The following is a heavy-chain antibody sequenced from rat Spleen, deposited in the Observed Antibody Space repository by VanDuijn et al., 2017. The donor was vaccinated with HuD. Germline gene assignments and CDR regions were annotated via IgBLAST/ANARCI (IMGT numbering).Heavy chain of an antibody. CDR2: IKAKSNNYAT. CDR1: GFTFSTAW. D-gene: IGHD1-11*01. V-gene: IGHV6-6*01. CDR3: AGGPFYFDY. J-gene: IGHJ2*01. Sequence: EVQVLASGGGLVQPGNSLKLSCATSGFTFSTAWMYWYRQFPEKRLEWVARIKAKSNNYATDYTESVKGRFTISRDDSKSSIYLQMNNLKEEDTAIYYCAGGPFYFDYWGQGVMVTVSS.